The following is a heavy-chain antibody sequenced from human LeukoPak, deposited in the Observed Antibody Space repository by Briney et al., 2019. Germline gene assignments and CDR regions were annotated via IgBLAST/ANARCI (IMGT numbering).Heavy chain of an antibody. CDR1: GFTFSDYY. V-gene: IGHV3-33*08. J-gene: IGHJ4*02. CDR3: ARGQYYYDSSGYYSFDY. CDR2: IWYDGSNK. Sequence: PGGSLRLSCAASGFTFSDYYMSWIRQAPGKGLEWVAVIWYDGSNKYYADSVKGRFTISRDNSKNTLYLQMNSLRAEDTAVYYCARGQYYYDSSGYYSFDYWGQGTLVTVSS. D-gene: IGHD3-22*01.